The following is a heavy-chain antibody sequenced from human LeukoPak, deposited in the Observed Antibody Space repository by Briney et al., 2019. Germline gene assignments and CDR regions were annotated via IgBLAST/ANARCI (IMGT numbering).Heavy chain of an antibody. J-gene: IGHJ4*02. V-gene: IGHV3-23*01. D-gene: IGHD3-9*01. CDR1: GFTFSNYA. CDR3: AKWGDYDVLTGYYVSDY. CDR2: ITGSGGNT. Sequence: GASLRLSCAASGFTFSNYAMSWVRRAPGKGLEWVPAITGSGGNTYYADSVKGRFTISRDNSKNTVFLQMNSLRAEDTAVYYCAKWGDYDVLTGYYVSDYWGQGTLVTVSS.